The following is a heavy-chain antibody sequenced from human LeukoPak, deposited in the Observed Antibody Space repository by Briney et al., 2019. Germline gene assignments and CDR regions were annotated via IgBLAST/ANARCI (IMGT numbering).Heavy chain of an antibody. CDR3: ASSRGGSYYVSDYYGMDV. CDR2: IYYSGST. CDR1: GGSISSSSYY. V-gene: IGHV4-39*01. D-gene: IGHD1-26*01. Sequence: SETLSLTCTVSGGSISSSSYYWGWIRQPPGKGLEWIGSIYYSGSTYYNPSLKSRVTISVDTSKNQFSLKLSSVTAADTAVYYCASSRGGSYYVSDYYGMDVWGQGTTVTVSS. J-gene: IGHJ6*02.